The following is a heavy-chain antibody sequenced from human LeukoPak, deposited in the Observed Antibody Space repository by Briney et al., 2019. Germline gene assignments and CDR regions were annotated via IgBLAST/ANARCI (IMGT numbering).Heavy chain of an antibody. J-gene: IGHJ3*02. CDR1: GYSFTGYY. CDR2: INPNSGGT. CDR3: AADMLDQAFDI. V-gene: IGHV1-2*02. Sequence: ASVKVSCKASGYSFTGYYMHWVRQAPGQGLEWMGWINPNSGGTKYAQKFQGRVTITRDMSTSTAYMELSSLRSEDTAVYYCAADMLDQAFDIWGQGTMVTVSS. D-gene: IGHD2-15*01.